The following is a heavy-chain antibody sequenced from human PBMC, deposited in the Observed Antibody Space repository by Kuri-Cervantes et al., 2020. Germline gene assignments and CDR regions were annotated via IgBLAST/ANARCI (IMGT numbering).Heavy chain of an antibody. CDR1: GFTFSTYE. CDR2: ISGSGSSI. V-gene: IGHV3-48*03. J-gene: IGHJ2*01. CDR3: ARVVYFDL. Sequence: GGSLRLSCAASGFTFSTYEMNWVRQAPGKGLEWVSYISGSGSSIYYADSVKGRFTISRDNAKNSLYLQMDSLRADDTAVYYCARVVYFDLWGRGTLVTVSS.